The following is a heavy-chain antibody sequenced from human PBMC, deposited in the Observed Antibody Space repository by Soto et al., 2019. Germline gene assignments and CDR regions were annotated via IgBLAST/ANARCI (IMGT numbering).Heavy chain of an antibody. CDR2: ISGSGGST. V-gene: IGHV3-23*01. D-gene: IGHD4-4*01. CDR1: GFTFSSYA. CDR3: AKYHSADYYYGMDV. J-gene: IGHJ6*02. Sequence: EVQLLESGGGLVQPGGSLRLSRAASGFTFSSYAMSWVRQAPGKGLEWVSAISGSGGSTYYADSVKGRFTISRDNSKNTLYLQMNSLRAEDTAVSYCAKYHSADYYYGMDVWGQGTTVTVSS.